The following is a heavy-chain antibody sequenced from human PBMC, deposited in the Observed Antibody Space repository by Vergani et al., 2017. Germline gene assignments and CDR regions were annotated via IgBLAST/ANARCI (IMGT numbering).Heavy chain of an antibody. J-gene: IGHJ4*02. CDR2: IYYSGST. CDR1: GGSISSYY. Sequence: QVQLQESGPGLVKPSETLSLTCTVSGGSISSYYWSWIRQPPGKGLEWIGSIYYSGSTYYNPSLKSRVTISVDTSKNQFSLKLSSVTAADTAVYYCARETSLGGSTIDYWGQGTLVTVSS. D-gene: IGHD3-16*01. CDR3: ARETSLGGSTIDY. V-gene: IGHV4-59*12.